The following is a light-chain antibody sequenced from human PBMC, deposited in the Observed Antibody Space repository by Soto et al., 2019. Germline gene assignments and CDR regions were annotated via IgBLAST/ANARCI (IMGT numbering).Light chain of an antibody. J-gene: IGKJ1*01. V-gene: IGKV1-5*03. CDR1: KTISSW. Sequence: DIQMTQSPSTLSGSVGDRVTITCRASKTISSWLAWYQQKPGKAPKLLIYKASTLKSGVPSRFSGSGSGTEFTLTISSLQPDDFASYYCQHYNSYSEAFVQGTKVELK. CDR2: KAS. CDR3: QHYNSYSEA.